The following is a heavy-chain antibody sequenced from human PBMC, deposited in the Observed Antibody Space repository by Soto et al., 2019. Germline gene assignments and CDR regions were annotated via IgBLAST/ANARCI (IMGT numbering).Heavy chain of an antibody. J-gene: IGHJ4*02. D-gene: IGHD3-9*01. CDR2: ISGSGGGT. CDR1: GFTFSSYA. V-gene: IGHV3-23*01. CDR3: ARVLDYDILTGSLTLDY. Sequence: GSLRLSCAASGFTFSSYAMSWVRQAPGKELEWVSAISGSGGGTYYADSVEGRFTISRDNSNNTLYLQMSSLRAEDTAVYYCARVLDYDILTGSLTLDYWGQGTLVTVSS.